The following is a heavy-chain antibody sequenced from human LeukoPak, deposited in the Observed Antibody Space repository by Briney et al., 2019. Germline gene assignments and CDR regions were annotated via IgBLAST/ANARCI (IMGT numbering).Heavy chain of an antibody. Sequence: VASVKVSCKASGYTFTDYYMHWVRQAPGQGLEWMAWINPNSGGTNYAQKFQGRVTMTRDTSISTAYMELSRLRSDDTAVYYCARDWYDYYDSSGYAGFDPWGQGTLVTVSS. J-gene: IGHJ5*02. D-gene: IGHD3-22*01. CDR2: INPNSGGT. CDR1: GYTFTDYY. V-gene: IGHV1-2*02. CDR3: ARDWYDYYDSSGYAGFDP.